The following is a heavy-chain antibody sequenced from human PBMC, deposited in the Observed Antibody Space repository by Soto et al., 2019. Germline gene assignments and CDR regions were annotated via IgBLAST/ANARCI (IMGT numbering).Heavy chain of an antibody. Sequence: QVQLVQSGAEVKKPGSSLKVSCKASGGTFSNHVISWVQQAPGQGLEWRGGIINIFGTANYAKKFQGRVTITADESTSTAHMGLSSLRSEDTAVYYCARGPYEFWSGYYRPDFHSGMDVWGQGTTVTVSS. D-gene: IGHD3-3*01. CDR2: IINIFGTA. CDR3: ARGPYEFWSGYYRPDFHSGMDV. V-gene: IGHV1-69*12. CDR1: GGTFSNHV. J-gene: IGHJ6*02.